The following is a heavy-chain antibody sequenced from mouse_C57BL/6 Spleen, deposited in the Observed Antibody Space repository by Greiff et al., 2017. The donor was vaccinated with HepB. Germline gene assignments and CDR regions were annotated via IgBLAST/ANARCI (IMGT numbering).Heavy chain of an antibody. CDR2: IHPNSGST. Sequence: VQLQQSGAELVKPGASVKLSCKASGYTFTSYWMHWVKQRPGQGLEWIGMIHPNSGSTNYNEKFKSKATLTVDKSSSTAYMQLSSLTSEDSAVYYCASPAYYGYFDVWGTGTTVTVSS. J-gene: IGHJ1*03. CDR1: GYTFTSYW. V-gene: IGHV1-64*01. CDR3: ASPAYYGYFDV.